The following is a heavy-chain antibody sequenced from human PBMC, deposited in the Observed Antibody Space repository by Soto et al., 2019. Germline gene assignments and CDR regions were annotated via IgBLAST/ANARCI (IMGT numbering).Heavy chain of an antibody. CDR1: GFTFSSYG. V-gene: IGHV3-30*18. CDR2: ISYDGSNK. D-gene: IGHD1-26*01. J-gene: IGHJ2*01. Sequence: QVQLVESGGGVVQPGRSLRLSCAASGFTFSSYGMHWVRQAPGKGLEWVAVISYDGSNKYYADSVKGRFTISRDNSXXPLYLKMNSLRAEDTAVYYCAKGPSHESKERYFDLWGRGTLVTVSS. CDR3: AKGPSHESKERYFDL.